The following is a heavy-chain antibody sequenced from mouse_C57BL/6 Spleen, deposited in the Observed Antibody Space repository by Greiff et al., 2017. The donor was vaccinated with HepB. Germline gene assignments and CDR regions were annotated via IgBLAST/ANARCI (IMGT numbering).Heavy chain of an antibody. CDR2: ISSGGDYI. V-gene: IGHV5-9-1*02. CDR1: GFTFSSYA. J-gene: IGHJ1*03. CDR3: TRALYGSSYSYWYFDV. Sequence: EVKVMESGEGLVKPGGSLKLSCAASGFTFSSYAMSWVRQTPEKRLEWVAYISSGGDYIYYADTVKGRFTISRDNARNTLYLQMSSLKSEDTAMYYCTRALYGSSYSYWYFDVWGTGTTVTVSS. D-gene: IGHD1-1*01.